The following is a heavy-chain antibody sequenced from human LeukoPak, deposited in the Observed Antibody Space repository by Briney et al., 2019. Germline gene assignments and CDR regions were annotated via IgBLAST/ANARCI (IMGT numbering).Heavy chain of an antibody. Sequence: GGSLRLSCAASGFTFSSYGTHWVRQAPGKGLEWVAVISYDGSNKYYADSVKGRFTISRDNSKNTLYLQMNSLRAEDTAVYYCAKERPRSWPQLTYYYSSYGMDVWGKGTTVTVSS. CDR2: ISYDGSNK. CDR3: AKERPRSWPQLTYYYSSYGMDV. D-gene: IGHD6-13*01. J-gene: IGHJ6*04. CDR1: GFTFSSYG. V-gene: IGHV3-30*18.